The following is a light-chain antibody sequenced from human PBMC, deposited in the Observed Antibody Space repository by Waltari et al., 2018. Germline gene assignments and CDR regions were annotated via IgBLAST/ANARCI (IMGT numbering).Light chain of an antibody. Sequence: EIGLTQSPGTLSLSPGGRATLSCRASPGVGKYLAWYPQRPGQAPRLLLYHTSIRATGNPDRYSGCGEGTDFSLPISRLAPEEYAMYYCQNYGLLPGTFGRTATVEIK. CDR3: QNYGLLPGT. CDR1: PGVGKY. V-gene: IGKV3-20*01. CDR2: HTS. J-gene: IGKJ4*02.